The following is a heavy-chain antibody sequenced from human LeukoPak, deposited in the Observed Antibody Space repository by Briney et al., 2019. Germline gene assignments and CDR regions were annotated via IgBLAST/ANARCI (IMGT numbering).Heavy chain of an antibody. CDR3: ARGRDGYNLVDAFDI. Sequence: GGSLRLSCAASGFTFSSYAMNWVRQAPGKGLEWVSSISSSSIYIYYADSLKGRFTISRDNAKNSLYLQMNSLRAEDTAVYYCARGRDGYNLVDAFDIWGQGIMVTVSS. D-gene: IGHD5-24*01. J-gene: IGHJ3*02. CDR2: ISSSSIYI. CDR1: GFTFSSYA. V-gene: IGHV3-21*01.